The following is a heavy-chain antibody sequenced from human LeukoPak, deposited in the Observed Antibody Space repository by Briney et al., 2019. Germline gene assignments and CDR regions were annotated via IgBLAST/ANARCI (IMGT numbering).Heavy chain of an antibody. D-gene: IGHD3-22*01. V-gene: IGHV4-59*01. J-gene: IGHJ3*02. CDR3: ARHAYYYDRSGSYEAFDI. Sequence: SETLSLTCTVSGGSISGYYWSWIRQPPGKGLEWIGYIYYGGSTNYNPSLKSRVTISVDTSKNQFSLKLSSVTAADTAVYYCARHAYYYDRSGSYEAFDIWGQGTMVTVSS. CDR1: GGSISGYY. CDR2: IYYGGST.